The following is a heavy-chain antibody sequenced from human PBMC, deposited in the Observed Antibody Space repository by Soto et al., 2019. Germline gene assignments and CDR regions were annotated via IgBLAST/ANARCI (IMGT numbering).Heavy chain of an antibody. V-gene: IGHV3-30*18. J-gene: IGHJ6*02. CDR2: ISYDGSNK. CDR3: AKATGSRDGMNL. Sequence: PGGSLRLSCAASGFTFSSYGMHWVRQAPGKGLEWVAVISYDGSNKYYAYSVKGRFTISRDNSKNTLYLQMNSLRAEDTAVYYCAKATGSRDGMNLWGQGTTVTVSS. CDR1: GFTFSSYG.